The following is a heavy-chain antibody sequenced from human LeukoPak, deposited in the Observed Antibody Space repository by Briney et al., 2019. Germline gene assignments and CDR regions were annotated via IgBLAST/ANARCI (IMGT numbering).Heavy chain of an antibody. CDR2: FSISSTI. CDR1: GYHVRIYS. J-gene: IGHJ4*02. V-gene: IGHV3-48*02. Sequence: GGPLRLPCATSGYHVRIYSMNWAPDATREGLEWVSCFSISSTIYYADSAKGRFTISRDNAENSLYLQMNSLRDEGTAVYYCARGAGPYGDYRDYWGQGTLVTVSS. CDR3: ARGAGPYGDYRDY. D-gene: IGHD4-17*01.